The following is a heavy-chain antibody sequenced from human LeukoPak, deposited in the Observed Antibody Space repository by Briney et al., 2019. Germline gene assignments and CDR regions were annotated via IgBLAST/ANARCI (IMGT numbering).Heavy chain of an antibody. CDR2: IRSKAYGGTT. CDR1: GFTFSSYG. CDR3: TRGEDYYETSGYYYIRGLFDY. J-gene: IGHJ4*02. V-gene: IGHV3-49*04. Sequence: GGSLRLSCAASGFTFSSYGMSWVRQAPGKGLEWVGFIRSKAYGGTTEYAASVKGRFTISRDDSKSIAYLHMNSLKTEDTAVYYCTRGEDYYETSGYYYIRGLFDYWGQGTLVIVSS. D-gene: IGHD3-22*01.